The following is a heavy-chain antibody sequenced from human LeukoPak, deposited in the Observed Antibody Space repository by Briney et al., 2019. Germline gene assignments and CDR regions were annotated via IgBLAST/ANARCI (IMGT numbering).Heavy chain of an antibody. J-gene: IGHJ4*02. CDR2: IHGDGTFT. V-gene: IGHV3-74*01. CDR3: ARSRYSSSSPVDY. CDR1: GFTFSTYW. Sequence: GGSLRLSCAASGFTFSTYWMHWVRQAPGKGLVWVSRIHGDGTFTTSADSVKGRFTISRDNAKNSLYLQMNSLRAEDTALYYCARSRYSSSSPVDYWGQGTLVTVSS. D-gene: IGHD6-6*01.